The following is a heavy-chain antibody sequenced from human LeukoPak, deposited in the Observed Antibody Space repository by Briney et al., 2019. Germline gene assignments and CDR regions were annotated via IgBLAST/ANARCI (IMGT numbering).Heavy chain of an antibody. J-gene: IGHJ4*02. Sequence: ASVKVSCKASGYTFTSYGISWVRQAPGQGLEWMGWISAYNGNTNYAQKLQGRVTMTTDTSTSTAYMELRSLRSDDTAVYYCAKDPPPALMVYASDYWGQGTLVTVSS. CDR2: ISAYNGNT. V-gene: IGHV1-18*01. CDR1: GYTFTSYG. CDR3: AKDPPPALMVYASDY. D-gene: IGHD2-8*01.